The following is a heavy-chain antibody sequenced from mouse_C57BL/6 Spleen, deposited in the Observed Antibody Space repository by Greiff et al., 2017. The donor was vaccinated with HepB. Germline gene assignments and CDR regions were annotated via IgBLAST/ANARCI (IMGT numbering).Heavy chain of an antibody. CDR2: IDPENGDT. V-gene: IGHV14-4*01. CDR1: GFNITDDY. CDR3: SSVAWFAY. Sequence: VQLQQSGAELVRPGASVKLSCTASGFNITDDYMHWVKQRPEQGLEWIGWIDPENGDTEYASKFQGKATITADTSSNTAYLQLSSLTSEDTAVYSSSSVAWFAYWGQGTPVTVSA. J-gene: IGHJ3*01.